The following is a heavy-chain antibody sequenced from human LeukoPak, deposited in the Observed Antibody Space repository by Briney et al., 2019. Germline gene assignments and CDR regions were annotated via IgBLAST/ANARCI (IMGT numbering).Heavy chain of an antibody. CDR2: ISYDGSNK. D-gene: IGHD6-13*01. CDR3: AKDRSIIAAAGFFDY. Sequence: GGSLRLSCAASGFTFSSYGMHWVRQAPGKGLEWVAVISYDGSNKYYADSAKGRFTISRDNSKNTLYLQMNSLRAEDTAVYYCAKDRSIIAAAGFFDYWGQGTLVTVSS. CDR1: GFTFSSYG. J-gene: IGHJ4*02. V-gene: IGHV3-30*18.